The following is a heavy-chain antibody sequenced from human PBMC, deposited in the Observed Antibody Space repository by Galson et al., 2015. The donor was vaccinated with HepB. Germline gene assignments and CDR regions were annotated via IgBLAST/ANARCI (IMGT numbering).Heavy chain of an antibody. CDR2: IWNDGSHE. J-gene: IGHJ4*02. CDR1: GFTFSNYG. CDR3: ARDNRPSNSILPNY. D-gene: IGHD6-6*01. Sequence: SLRLSCAASGFTFSNYGMHWVRQAPGKGLAWVAVIWNDGSHEYYADSLKGRFTISRDNSKNTLYLQMSSLRAEDSALYYCARDNRPSNSILPNYWGQGTLVTVSS. V-gene: IGHV3-33*01.